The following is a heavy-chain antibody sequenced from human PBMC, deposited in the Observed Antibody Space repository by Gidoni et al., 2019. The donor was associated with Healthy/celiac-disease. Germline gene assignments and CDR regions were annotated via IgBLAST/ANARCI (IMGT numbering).Heavy chain of an antibody. CDR2: IKSKTDGGTT. V-gene: IGHV3-15*01. CDR3: TTNSGSYYLPYYYGMDV. Sequence: EVQLVESGGGLVKPGGSLRLSCAASGFTFSNAWMSWVRQATGKGLEWVGRIKSKTDGGTTDYAAPVKGRFTISRDDSKNTLYRQMNSLKTEDTAVYYCTTNSGSYYLPYYYGMDVWGQGTTVTVSS. J-gene: IGHJ6*02. CDR1: GFTFSNAW. D-gene: IGHD1-26*01.